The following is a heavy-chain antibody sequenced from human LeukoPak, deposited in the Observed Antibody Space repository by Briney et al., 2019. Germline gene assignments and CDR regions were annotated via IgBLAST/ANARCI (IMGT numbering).Heavy chain of an antibody. CDR1: GFTFSSYA. Sequence: GGSLRLSCAASGFTFSSYAMHWVRQAPGKGLEWVAVISYDGSNKYYADSVKGRFTISRDNSKNTLYLEMNSLRAEDSAVYYCARVGYTGTWYSSPPFDYWGQGTLVTVSS. J-gene: IGHJ4*02. D-gene: IGHD6-13*01. CDR3: ARVGYTGTWYSSPPFDY. V-gene: IGHV3-30-3*01. CDR2: ISYDGSNK.